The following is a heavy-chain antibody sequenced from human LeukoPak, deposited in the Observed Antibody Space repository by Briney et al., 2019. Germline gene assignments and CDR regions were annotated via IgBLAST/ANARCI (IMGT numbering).Heavy chain of an antibody. J-gene: IGHJ5*02. Sequence: GASVKVSCKASGYTFTSYGISWVRPAPGQGLEWMGWISAYNGNTNYAQKLQGRVTMTTDTSTRTAYSELTSLRSADTAVYYWARDPVRAIAVAGNRFDPWGQGTLVTVSS. CDR1: GYTFTSYG. D-gene: IGHD6-19*01. V-gene: IGHV1-18*01. CDR2: ISAYNGNT. CDR3: ARDPVRAIAVAGNRFDP.